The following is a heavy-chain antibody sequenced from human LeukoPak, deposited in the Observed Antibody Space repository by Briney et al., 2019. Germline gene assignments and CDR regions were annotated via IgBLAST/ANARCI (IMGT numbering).Heavy chain of an antibody. Sequence: SETLSLTCAVYGGSFSGYYWSWIRQPPGKGLEWIGSIYHSGSTYYNPSLKSRVTISVDTSKNQFSLKLSSVTAADTAVYYCARQGRGRQSWFDPWGQGTLVTVSS. CDR1: GGSFSGYY. D-gene: IGHD1-26*01. V-gene: IGHV4-34*01. CDR3: ARQGRGRQSWFDP. CDR2: IYHSGST. J-gene: IGHJ5*02.